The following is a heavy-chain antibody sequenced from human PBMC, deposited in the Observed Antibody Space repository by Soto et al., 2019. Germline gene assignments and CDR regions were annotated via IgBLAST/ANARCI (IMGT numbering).Heavy chain of an antibody. Sequence: QVQLVESGGGVVQPGRSLRLSCAASGFTFSSYGMHWVRQAPGKGLEWVAVISYDGSNKYYADSVKGRFTISRDNSKNTLYLQMNSLRAEDTAVYYCAKVGRVAAAGNFDYWGQGTLVTVSS. V-gene: IGHV3-30*18. CDR3: AKVGRVAAAGNFDY. CDR2: ISYDGSNK. CDR1: GFTFSSYG. D-gene: IGHD6-13*01. J-gene: IGHJ4*02.